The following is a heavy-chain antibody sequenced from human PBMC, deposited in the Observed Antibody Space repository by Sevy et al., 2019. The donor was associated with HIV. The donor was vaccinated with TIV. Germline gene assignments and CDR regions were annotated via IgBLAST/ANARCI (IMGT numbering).Heavy chain of an antibody. D-gene: IGHD6-19*01. CDR2: FDPEDGET. J-gene: IGHJ6*02. CDR3: ATISPLSVAGTNQNYYYYGMDV. Sequence: ASVKVSCKVSGYTLTELSMHWVRQAPGKGLEWMGGFDPEDGETIYAQKFQGRVTMTEDTSTDTADMELSSLRSEDTAVYYCATISPLSVAGTNQNYYYYGMDVWGQGTTVTVSS. V-gene: IGHV1-24*01. CDR1: GYTLTELS.